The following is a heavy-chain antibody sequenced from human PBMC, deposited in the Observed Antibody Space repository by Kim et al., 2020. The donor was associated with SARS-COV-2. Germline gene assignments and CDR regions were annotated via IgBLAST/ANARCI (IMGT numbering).Heavy chain of an antibody. Sequence: GGSLRLSCAASGLSFGDSAMNWVRQAPGKGLEWVAGVSYDGRNKDYADSVKGRFTISRDNAKSTLFPQMNSLRVEDTGVYYCARVNYHESVSLSDYYNGRDVWGQGTTVTVSS. J-gene: IGHJ6*02. CDR1: GLSFGDSA. CDR3: ARVNYHESVSLSDYYNGRDV. V-gene: IGHV3-30-3*01. D-gene: IGHD3-10*01. CDR2: VSYDGRNK.